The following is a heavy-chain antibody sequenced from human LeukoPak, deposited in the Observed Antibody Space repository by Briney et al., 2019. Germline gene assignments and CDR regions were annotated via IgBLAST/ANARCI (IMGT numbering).Heavy chain of an antibody. Sequence: SETLSLTCTVSGGSISSSSYYWGWIRQPPGKGLEWIGSIYYSGITYYNPSLKSRVSISVDTSKNQFSLKLSSVTAADTSVYYCARLVAYGGNPMCFDYWGQGTLVTVSS. CDR1: GGSISSSSYY. D-gene: IGHD4-23*01. J-gene: IGHJ4*02. CDR3: ARLVAYGGNPMCFDY. V-gene: IGHV4-39*01. CDR2: IYYSGIT.